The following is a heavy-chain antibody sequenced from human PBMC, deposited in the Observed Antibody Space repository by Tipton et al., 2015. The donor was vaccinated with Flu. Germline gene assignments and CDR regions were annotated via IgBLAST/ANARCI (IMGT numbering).Heavy chain of an antibody. Sequence: TLSLTCAVYGGSFSGYYWSWIRQPPGKGLEWIGEINHSGSTNYNPSLKSRVTISVDTSKNQFSLKLSSVTAADTAVYYCARGPESIVGATGGWFDPWGQGTL. D-gene: IGHD1-26*01. V-gene: IGHV4-34*01. CDR3: ARGPESIVGATGGWFDP. CDR1: GGSFSGYY. CDR2: INHSGST. J-gene: IGHJ5*02.